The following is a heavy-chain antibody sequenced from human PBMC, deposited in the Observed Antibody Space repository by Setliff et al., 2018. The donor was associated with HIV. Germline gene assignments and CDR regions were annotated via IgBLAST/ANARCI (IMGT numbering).Heavy chain of an antibody. J-gene: IGHJ3*02. Sequence: GASVKVSCKASGYSFTAYYIHFVRQAPGQGLEWMGWIQTNSGGTKSAQKFQGRVTMTRDTSISTAYMELNSLTSDGTAVYYCARGRHSGTYEAFDIWGPGTMVTVS. CDR3: ARGRHSGTYEAFDI. CDR1: GYSFTAYY. CDR2: IQTNSGGT. V-gene: IGHV1-2*02. D-gene: IGHD1-26*01.